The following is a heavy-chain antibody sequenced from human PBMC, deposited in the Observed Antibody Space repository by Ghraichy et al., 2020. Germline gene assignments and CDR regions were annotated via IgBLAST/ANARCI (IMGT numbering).Heavy chain of an antibody. CDR1: GFTFSSYS. J-gene: IGHJ6*02. CDR2: ISSSSSYI. D-gene: IGHD2-15*01. V-gene: IGHV3-21*01. CDR3: ARVREYCSGGSCHGMDV. Sequence: GGSLRLSCAASGFTFSSYSMNWVRQAPGKGLGWVSSISSSSSYIYYADSVKGRFTISRDNAKNSLYLQMNSLRAEDTAVYHCARVREYCSGGSCHGMDVWGQGTTVTVSS.